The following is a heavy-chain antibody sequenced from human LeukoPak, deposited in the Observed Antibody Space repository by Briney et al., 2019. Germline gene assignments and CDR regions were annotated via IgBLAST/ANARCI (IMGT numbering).Heavy chain of an antibody. CDR1: GFTVSSNY. CDR2: IYSGGNT. J-gene: IGHJ3*02. CDR3: ARGATVTTYAFDI. D-gene: IGHD4-4*01. V-gene: IGHV3-53*04. Sequence: GGSLRLSCAASGFTVSSNYMSWVRQAPGKGLEWVSVIYSGGNTYYADSVKGRFTISRHNSKNTLYLQMNSLRAEDTAVYYCARGATVTTYAFDIWGQGTMVTVSS.